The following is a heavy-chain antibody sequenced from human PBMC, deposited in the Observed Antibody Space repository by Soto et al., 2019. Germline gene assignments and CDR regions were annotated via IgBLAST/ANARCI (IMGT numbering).Heavy chain of an antibody. D-gene: IGHD4-17*01. V-gene: IGHV1-46*01. J-gene: IGHJ3*02. CDR2: INPSGGST. CDR1: GYTFTSYY. CDR3: AIYDFGCNSVARSLGHPPPQKDAFDI. Sequence: GASVKVSCKASGYTFTSYYMHWVRQAPGQGLEWMGIINPSGGSTSYAQKFKGRVTMTRDTSTSTVYMELSSLRSEDTAVYYCAIYDFGCNSVARSLGHPPPQKDAFDIWGQGTMVTVSS.